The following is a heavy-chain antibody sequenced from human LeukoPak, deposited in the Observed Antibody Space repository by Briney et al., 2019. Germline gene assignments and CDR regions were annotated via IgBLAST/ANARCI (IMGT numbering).Heavy chain of an antibody. Sequence: GESLKISCRSSGHDFTSYWIAWVRQLPGKGLEWMGIIHPSDSETQYGPSFQDQVTISADNSNSTAYLQWSRLKASDTAMYYCARRGYSGYSPLDSWGQGTLVTVSS. CDR1: GHDFTSYW. D-gene: IGHD5-12*01. V-gene: IGHV5-51*01. CDR3: ARRGYSGYSPLDS. J-gene: IGHJ4*02. CDR2: IHPSDSET.